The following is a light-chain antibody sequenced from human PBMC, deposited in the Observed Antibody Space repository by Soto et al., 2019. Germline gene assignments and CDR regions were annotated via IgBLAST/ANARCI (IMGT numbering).Light chain of an antibody. CDR3: RQYGTSSWT. V-gene: IGKV3-20*01. J-gene: IGKJ1*01. CDR2: GAS. Sequence: EFVLTQSPDTLSLSPGERATLSCRASQSVSSSYLAWYQQKLGQAPRLLIYGASSRATGIPDRFSGSGSGTDFTLTISRLEPEDFAVYYCRQYGTSSWTFGQGTKVDIK. CDR1: QSVSSSY.